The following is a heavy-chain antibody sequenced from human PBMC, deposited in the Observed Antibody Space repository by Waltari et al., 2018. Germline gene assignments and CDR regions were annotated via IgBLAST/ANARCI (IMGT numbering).Heavy chain of an antibody. D-gene: IGHD3-10*01. CDR1: GYTFTTYN. J-gene: IGHJ3*01. V-gene: IGHV7-4-1*02. Sequence: QVQLVQSGSALKSPGASVRLSCKASGYTFTTYNINWLRQVPGQGLEWMGWIYTNTGNPTYAQGFTGRFVFSLDTSVSTAYLEISSLRPDDTAVYYCARDAYYYGSIHALDFWGQGTMVSVSS. CDR3: ARDAYYYGSIHALDF. CDR2: IYTNTGNP.